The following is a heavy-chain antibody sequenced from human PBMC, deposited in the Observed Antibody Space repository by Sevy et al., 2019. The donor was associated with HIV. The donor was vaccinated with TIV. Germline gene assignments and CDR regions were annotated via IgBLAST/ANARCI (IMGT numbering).Heavy chain of an antibody. CDR1: GFTFSGSV. V-gene: IGHV3-73*01. J-gene: IGHJ4*02. Sequence: GGSLRLSCAASGFTFSGSVIYWVRQPSGKGLEWVGRIRSKADSYATAYAASVKGRFTISRDDSKNTAFLQMNVLKTEDTAVYYCATPTMTSLDYFDYWGPGTLVTVSS. CDR2: IRSKADSYAT. CDR3: ATPTMTSLDYFDY. D-gene: IGHD2-2*01.